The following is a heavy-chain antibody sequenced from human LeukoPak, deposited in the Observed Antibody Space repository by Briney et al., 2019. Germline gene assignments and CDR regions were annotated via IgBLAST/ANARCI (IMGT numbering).Heavy chain of an antibody. V-gene: IGHV6-1*01. Sequence: SQTLSLTCAISGDSVSSNSAAWNWIRQSPSRGLEWLGRIYYRSKWYNDYAVSVKSRITINPDTSKNQFSLQLNSVTPEDTAVYYCARADMVRGVIRETFDYWGQGTLVTVSS. CDR1: GDSVSSNSAA. D-gene: IGHD3-10*01. CDR3: ARADMVRGVIRETFDY. CDR2: IYYRSKWYN. J-gene: IGHJ4*02.